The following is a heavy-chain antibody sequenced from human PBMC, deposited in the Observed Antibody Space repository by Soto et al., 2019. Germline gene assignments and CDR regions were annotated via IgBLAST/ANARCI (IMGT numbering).Heavy chain of an antibody. CDR2: IYYSGST. V-gene: IGHV4-30-4*01. CDR1: GGSISSGDYY. Sequence: SETLSLTCTVSGGSISSGDYYWSWIRQPPGKGLEWIGYIYYSGSTYYNPSLKSRVTISVDTSKNQFSLKLSSVTAADTAVYYCARDHSSEPSFDYWGQGTLVTVSS. J-gene: IGHJ4*02. CDR3: ARDHSSEPSFDY.